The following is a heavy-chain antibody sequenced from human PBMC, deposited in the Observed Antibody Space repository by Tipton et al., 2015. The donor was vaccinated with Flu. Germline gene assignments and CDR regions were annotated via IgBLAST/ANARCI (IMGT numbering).Heavy chain of an antibody. Sequence: QLVQSGAEVKKPGASVKVSCRASGYTFYNYGVSWVRQAPGQGLEWLGYISVSNGNTKYAEKFHDRVTVTTETSTSTAYMELRSLRSNDTAVYYCARDRAQGVVLVTVTPVGDYWGQGTLVTVSS. CDR1: GYTFYNYG. CDR2: ISVSNGNT. J-gene: IGHJ4*02. CDR3: ARDRAQGVVLVTVTPVGDY. D-gene: IGHD2-2*01. V-gene: IGHV1-18*04.